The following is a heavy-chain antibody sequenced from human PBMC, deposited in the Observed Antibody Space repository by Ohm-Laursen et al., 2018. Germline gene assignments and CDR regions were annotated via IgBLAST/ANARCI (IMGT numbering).Heavy chain of an antibody. CDR2: IYYRGTT. V-gene: IGHV4-59*08. D-gene: IGHD6-19*01. J-gene: IGHJ4*02. CDR3: ARQESSGWYPDY. Sequence: SETLSLTCTVSGASISSEYWTWIRQPPGKGLEWIGYIYYRGTTNYNPSLKSRVTISVDTSKNQFSLKLSSVTAADTAVYYCARQESSGWYPDYWGQGTLVTVSS. CDR1: GASISSEY.